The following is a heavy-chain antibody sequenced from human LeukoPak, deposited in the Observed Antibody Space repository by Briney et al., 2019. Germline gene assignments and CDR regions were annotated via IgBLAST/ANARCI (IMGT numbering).Heavy chain of an antibody. V-gene: IGHV4-38-2*02. CDR1: GYSISSGYY. D-gene: IGHD3-22*01. CDR2: MYYSGST. J-gene: IGHJ5*02. CDR3: ARPYYYDSRIDP. Sequence: SETLSLTCTVSGYSISSGYYWGWIRQPPGKGLEWIGYMYYSGSTYYNPSLKSRVTISVDTSKNQFSLKLSSVTAADTAVYYCARPYYYDSRIDPWGQGTLVTVSS.